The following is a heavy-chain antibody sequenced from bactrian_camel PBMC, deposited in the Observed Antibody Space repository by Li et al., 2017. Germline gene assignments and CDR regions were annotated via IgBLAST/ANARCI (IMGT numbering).Heavy chain of an antibody. Sequence: VQLVESGGDSVQAGGSLRLSCGFTFSMYVMSWVRQAPGKGLEWVSAINSGGSSTYYADSVKGRFTISRDNAKPMLYLQMNALKPEDTAMYYCAADLVTGGNWRSIDHWSYWGQGTQVTVS. J-gene: IGHJ4*01. D-gene: IGHD7*01. V-gene: IGHV3S40*01. CDR1: FTFSMYV. CDR2: INSGGSST. CDR3: AADLVTGGNWRSIDHWSY.